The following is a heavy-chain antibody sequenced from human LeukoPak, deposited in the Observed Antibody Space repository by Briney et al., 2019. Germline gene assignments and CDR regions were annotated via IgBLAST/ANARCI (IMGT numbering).Heavy chain of an antibody. Sequence: GGSLRLSCAASGFTFSDYYMSWIRQAPGKGLEWVSYISSSGSSVYYADSVKGRFTISRDNAKNSLYLQMNSLRAEDTAVYYCASSTSGWYVPPSFDYWGQGTLVTVSS. J-gene: IGHJ4*02. CDR3: ASSTSGWYVPPSFDY. CDR1: GFTFSDYY. CDR2: ISSSGSSV. V-gene: IGHV3-11*04. D-gene: IGHD6-19*01.